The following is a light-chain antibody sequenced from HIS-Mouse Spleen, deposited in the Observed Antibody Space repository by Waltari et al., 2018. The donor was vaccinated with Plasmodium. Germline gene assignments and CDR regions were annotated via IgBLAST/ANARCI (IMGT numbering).Light chain of an antibody. CDR3: QQYNNWSFT. Sequence: ELVMTQSPATLSVSPGERATLPCRARQSVSSNLAWYQQKPGQAPRLLIYGASTRATGIPARFSGSGSGTEFTLTISSLQSEDFAVYYCQQYNNWSFTFGPGTKVDIK. J-gene: IGKJ3*01. CDR1: QSVSSN. CDR2: GAS. V-gene: IGKV3-15*01.